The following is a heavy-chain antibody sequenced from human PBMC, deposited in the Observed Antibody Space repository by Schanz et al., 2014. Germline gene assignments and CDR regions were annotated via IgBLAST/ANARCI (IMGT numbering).Heavy chain of an antibody. CDR3: TRSTLWSYDV. CDR1: GGSISSGVW. J-gene: IGHJ3*01. CDR2: IFHSGTT. V-gene: IGHV4-4*02. Sequence: QVQLQESGPGLEKPSGTLSLTCVVSGGSISSGVWWTWARQSPGKGLEWIGEIFHSGTTNYNPSLESRVTISVDKSKTQFSLILSSMTAADTAVYYCTRSTLWSYDVWGRGTMVIVSS. D-gene: IGHD2-21*01.